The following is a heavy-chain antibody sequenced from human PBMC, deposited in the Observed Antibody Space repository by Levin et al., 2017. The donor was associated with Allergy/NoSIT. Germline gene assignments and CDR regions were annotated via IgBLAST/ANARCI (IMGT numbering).Heavy chain of an antibody. CDR2: IYYSGST. Sequence: SETLSLTCTVSGGSISSSSYYWGWIRQPPGKGLEWIGSIYYSGSTYYNPSLKSRVTISVDTSKNQFSLKLSSVTAADTAVYYCARTERDLNFDYWGQGTLVTVSS. J-gene: IGHJ4*02. CDR1: GGSISSSSYY. V-gene: IGHV4-39*01. CDR3: ARTERDLNFDY.